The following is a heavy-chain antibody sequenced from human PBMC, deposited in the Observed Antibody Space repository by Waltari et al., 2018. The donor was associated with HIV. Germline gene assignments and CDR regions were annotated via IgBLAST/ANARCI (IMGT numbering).Heavy chain of an antibody. V-gene: IGHV1-69*01. CDR2: IIPIFGTA. D-gene: IGHD3-9*01. J-gene: IGHJ5*02. CDR3: ERGSKDILTGTFDP. Sequence: QVQLVQSGAEVKKPGSSVRVSCKASGGTFSSYAISWVRQAPGQGLAWMGGIIPIFGTANYAQEFQGRVTITADESTSTAYMELSSLRSEDTAVYYCERGSKDILTGTFDPWGQGTLVTVSS. CDR1: GGTFSSYA.